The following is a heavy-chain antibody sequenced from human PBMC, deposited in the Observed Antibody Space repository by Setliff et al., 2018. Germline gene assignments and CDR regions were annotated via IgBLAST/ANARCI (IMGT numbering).Heavy chain of an antibody. J-gene: IGHJ4*02. V-gene: IGHV3-7*03. CDR2: IKPDGSEK. Sequence: GFTFSNCWVSWVRQAPGKGLEWVASIKPDGSEKYYVDSVKGRFTISRDNAKNSLSLQMNSLKTEDTAVYYCARDVGYTYGLDFGGQGTLVTVSS. CDR3: ARDVGYTYGLDF. D-gene: IGHD5-18*01. CDR1: GFTFSNCW.